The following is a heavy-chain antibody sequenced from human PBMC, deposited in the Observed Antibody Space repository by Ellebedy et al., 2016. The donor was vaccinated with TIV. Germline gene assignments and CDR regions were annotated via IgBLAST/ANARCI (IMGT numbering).Heavy chain of an antibody. V-gene: IGHV3-23*01. J-gene: IGHJ4*02. D-gene: IGHD3/OR15-3a*01. CDR3: AKDWDWLAFFDY. Sequence: GGSLRLSCAASGFTFSSYAMSWVRQAPGEGLEWVSAISGSDGSTYYADSVKGRFTISRDNSKNTLYLQMNSLRDEDTAVYYCAKDWDWLAFFDYWGQGTLVTVSS. CDR1: GFTFSSYA. CDR2: ISGSDGST.